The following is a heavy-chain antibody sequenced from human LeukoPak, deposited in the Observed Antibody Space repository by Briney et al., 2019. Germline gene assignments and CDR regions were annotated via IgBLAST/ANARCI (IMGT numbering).Heavy chain of an antibody. D-gene: IGHD3-3*01. CDR1: GFTFSDYY. CDR3: ARLNYDFWSGVWEGYYMDV. J-gene: IGHJ6*03. CDR2: ISSSGSTI. V-gene: IGHV3-11*04. Sequence: GGSLRLSCAASGFTFSDYYMSWIRQAPGKGLEGGSYISSSGSTIYYADSVKGRFTISRDNSKNTLYLQMNSLRAEDTAVYYCARLNYDFWSGVWEGYYMDVWGKGTTVTVSS.